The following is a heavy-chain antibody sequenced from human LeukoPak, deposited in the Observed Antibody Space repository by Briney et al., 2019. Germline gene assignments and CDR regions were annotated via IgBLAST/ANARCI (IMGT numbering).Heavy chain of an antibody. CDR2: ISGSGGST. V-gene: IGHV3-23*01. J-gene: IGHJ1*01. CDR3: AEGGESGGSCYSVQH. Sequence: GGSLRLSCAASGFTFSSYAMSWIRQAPGKGLEWVSSISGSGGSTYYADSVKGRFTISRDNSKNTLYLQMNSLRAEDTAVYYCAEGGESGGSCYSVQHWGQGTLVTVSS. D-gene: IGHD2-15*01. CDR1: GFTFSSYA.